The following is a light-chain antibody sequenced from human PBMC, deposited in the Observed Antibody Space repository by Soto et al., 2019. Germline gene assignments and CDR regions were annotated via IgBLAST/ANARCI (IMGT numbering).Light chain of an antibody. CDR1: QGISNY. J-gene: IGKJ1*01. CDR2: GAS. Sequence: DIQMTQSPSSLSASVGDRVTITCRASQGISNYLAWYQQKPGKVPKLLIYGASTLQSWVPSRFSGSGSGTDFTLTIISLQPEDVATYYCQKYNSAPWTFGQGTKVDIK. V-gene: IGKV1-27*01. CDR3: QKYNSAPWT.